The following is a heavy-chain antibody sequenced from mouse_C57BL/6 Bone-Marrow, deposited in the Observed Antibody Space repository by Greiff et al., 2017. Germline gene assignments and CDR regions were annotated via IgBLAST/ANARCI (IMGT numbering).Heavy chain of an antibody. CDR1: GYAFTNYL. CDR2: INPGSGGT. V-gene: IGHV1-54*01. D-gene: IGHD1-1*01. Sequence: QVQLQQSGAELVRPGTSVKVSCKASGYAFTNYLIEWVKQRPGQGLEWIGVINPGSGGTNYNEKFKGKATLTADKSSSTAYMQLSSLTSEDSAVYFCVTVATSYFDYWGQGTTLTVSS. CDR3: VTVATSYFDY. J-gene: IGHJ2*01.